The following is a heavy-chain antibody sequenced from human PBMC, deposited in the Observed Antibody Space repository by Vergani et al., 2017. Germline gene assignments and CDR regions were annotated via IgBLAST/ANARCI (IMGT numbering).Heavy chain of an antibody. CDR3: VRVPLIRRVSGNYGINNYHGMDV. D-gene: IGHD3-16*01. V-gene: IGHV3-30*02. CDR2: IQFDGSNQ. J-gene: IGHJ6*02. Sequence: QVQLVESGGGVVQRGGSLRLSCATSGFTLSNYDMQWIRQGPGKGLEFVAFIQFDGSNQYYADSVKGRFTLSRDFSKNTLYLQMNILRAEDTAVYFCVRVPLIRRVSGNYGINNYHGMDVWGQGTTVIVSS. CDR1: GFTLSNYD.